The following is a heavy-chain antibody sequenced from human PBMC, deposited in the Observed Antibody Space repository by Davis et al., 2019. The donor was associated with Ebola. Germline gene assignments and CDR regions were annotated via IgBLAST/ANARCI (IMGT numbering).Heavy chain of an antibody. CDR1: GYSFTNYW. CDR3: ASLRRTITGMDDAFDI. Sequence: GESLKISCKGSGYSFTNYWIGWVRQMPGKGLEWLGIIYPGDSDTRYSPSFRGQVTISADKSIRTAYLQWSGLKASDTAMYYCASLRRTITGMDDAFDIWGRGTLVTVSS. J-gene: IGHJ2*01. CDR2: IYPGDSDT. V-gene: IGHV5-51*01. D-gene: IGHD1-20*01.